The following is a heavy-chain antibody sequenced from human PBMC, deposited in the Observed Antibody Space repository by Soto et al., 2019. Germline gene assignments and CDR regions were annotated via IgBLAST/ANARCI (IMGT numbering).Heavy chain of an antibody. V-gene: IGHV1-69*13. CDR1: GGTFSSYA. CDR3: ARVPVMNYYGSGSYYSHYYGMDV. CDR2: IIPIFGTA. D-gene: IGHD3-10*01. J-gene: IGHJ6*02. Sequence: ASVKVSCKASGGTFSSYAISWVRQAPGQGLEWMGGIIPIFGTANYAQKFQGRVTITADESTSTAYMELSSLRSEDTAVYYCARVPVMNYYGSGSYYSHYYGMDVWGQGTTVTVSS.